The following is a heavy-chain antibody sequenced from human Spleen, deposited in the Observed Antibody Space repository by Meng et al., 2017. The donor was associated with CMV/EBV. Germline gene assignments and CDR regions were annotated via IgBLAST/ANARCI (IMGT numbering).Heavy chain of an antibody. CDR2: IYTSGST. J-gene: IGHJ5*02. V-gene: IGHV4-4*07. CDR1: SSSSYY. Sequence: SSSSYYWSWSRQPAGKGLEWIGRIYTSGSTNYNPSLKSRVTMSVDTSKNQFSLKLSSVTAADTAVYYCARGELYCTNGVCVTGWFDPWGQGTLVTVSS. D-gene: IGHD2-8*01. CDR3: ARGELYCTNGVCVTGWFDP.